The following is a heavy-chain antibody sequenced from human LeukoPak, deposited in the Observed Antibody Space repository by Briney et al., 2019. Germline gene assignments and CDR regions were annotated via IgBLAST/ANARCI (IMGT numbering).Heavy chain of an antibody. J-gene: IGHJ4*02. V-gene: IGHV3-66*01. CDR1: GFIVSSNY. D-gene: IGHD3-10*01. Sequence: GGSLRLSCAASGFIVSSNYMSWVRQAPGKGLEWVSTIYSAGTTYYADSVKGRFIISRDNFKNTLYLQMNSLRAEDTAAYYCARGVAYYGSGTYYFDYWGQGTLVTVSS. CDR2: IYSAGTT. CDR3: ARGVAYYGSGTYYFDY.